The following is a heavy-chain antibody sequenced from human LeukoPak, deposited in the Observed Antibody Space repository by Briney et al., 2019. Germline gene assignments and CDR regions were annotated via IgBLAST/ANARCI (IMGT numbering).Heavy chain of an antibody. CDR3: AGDLLSGYSYGTFDY. J-gene: IGHJ4*02. V-gene: IGHV3-30*04. Sequence: GGSLRLSCAASGFTFSSYVMHWVRQAPGKGLEWVAIISYDGSNEYYADSVKGRFTISRDNSKNTLYLQMKSLRAEDTAVYYCAGDLLSGYSYGTFDYWGQGTLVTVSS. CDR2: ISYDGSNE. D-gene: IGHD5-18*01. CDR1: GFTFSSYV.